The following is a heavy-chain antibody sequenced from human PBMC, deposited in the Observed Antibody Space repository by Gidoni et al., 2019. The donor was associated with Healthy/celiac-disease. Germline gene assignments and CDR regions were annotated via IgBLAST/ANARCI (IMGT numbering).Heavy chain of an antibody. D-gene: IGHD6-19*01. V-gene: IGHV3-30*18. CDR1: AFTFRRYG. CDR2: ISYDGINK. CDR3: AKDLRSGWRIYGMDV. Sequence: QVQLLESGGGVGQPGRSLRLSGAASAFTFRRYGMHWVRQAPGKGLEWVAVISYDGINKYYADSVKGRFIISRDNSKNTLYLQMNSLRAEDTAVYYCAKDLRSGWRIYGMDVWGQGTTVTVSS. J-gene: IGHJ6*02.